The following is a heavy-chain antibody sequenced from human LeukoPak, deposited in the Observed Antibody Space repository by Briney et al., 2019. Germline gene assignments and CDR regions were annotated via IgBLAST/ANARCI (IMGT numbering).Heavy chain of an antibody. J-gene: IGHJ4*02. CDR2: IHYSGSS. CDR1: GRSINNGGDY. Sequence: SETLSLTCTVSGRSINNGGDYWRWVRQHPGKGLEWVGYIHYSGSSYYNPALRSRVTISVDTSKNHFSQKLSSVTAADTAVYYCARNRDGYNSFDYWGQGTLVTVSS. V-gene: IGHV4-31*03. CDR3: ARNRDGYNSFDY. D-gene: IGHD5-24*01.